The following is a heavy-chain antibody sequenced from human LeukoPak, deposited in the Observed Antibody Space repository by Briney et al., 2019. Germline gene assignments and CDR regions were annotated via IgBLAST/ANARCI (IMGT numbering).Heavy chain of an antibody. CDR2: IIPIFGTA. CDR1: GGTFSSYA. D-gene: IGHD1-7*01. J-gene: IGHJ5*02. Sequence: SVKVSCKASGGTFSSYAISWVRQAPGQGLEWMGGIIPIFGTANYAQKFQGRVTITADESTSTAYMELSSLRSEDTAVYYCARDLGGELELREWHFDPWGQGTLVTVS. V-gene: IGHV1-69*13. CDR3: ARDLGGELELREWHFDP.